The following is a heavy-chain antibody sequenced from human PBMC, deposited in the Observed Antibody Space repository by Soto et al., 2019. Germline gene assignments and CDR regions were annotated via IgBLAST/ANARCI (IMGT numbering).Heavy chain of an antibody. CDR1: GGSISSGGYY. D-gene: IGHD1-1*01. CDR3: AIRYWNAKNWFDP. CDR2: IYYSGST. Sequence: QVQLQESGPGLVKPSQTLSLTCTVSGGSISSGGYYWSWIRQHPGKGLEWIGYIYYSGSTYYNPSLQSRVTISVDTSKNQCSLKLSSVTAADTAVYYCAIRYWNAKNWFDPWGQGTLVTVSS. V-gene: IGHV4-31*03. J-gene: IGHJ5*02.